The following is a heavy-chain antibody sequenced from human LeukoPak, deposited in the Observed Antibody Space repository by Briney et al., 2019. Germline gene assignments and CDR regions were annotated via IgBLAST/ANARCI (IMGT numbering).Heavy chain of an antibody. D-gene: IGHD3-10*01. V-gene: IGHV4-59*01. CDR2: IYYSGST. CDR3: ARVALGDPYYFDY. CDR1: GGSISSYY. J-gene: IGHJ4*02. Sequence: SETLSLTCTVSGGSISSYYWSWIRQPPGKGLEWIGYIYYSGSTNYNPSLKSRVTISVDTSKNQLSLKLSSVTAADTAVYYCARVALGDPYYFDYWGQGTLVTVSS.